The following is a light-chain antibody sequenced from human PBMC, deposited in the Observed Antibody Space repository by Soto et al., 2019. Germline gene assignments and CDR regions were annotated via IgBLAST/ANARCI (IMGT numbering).Light chain of an antibody. CDR3: QQSFSPLLT. J-gene: IGKJ4*01. V-gene: IGKV1-39*01. CDR1: QTLNNY. Sequence: DIQMTQSPSSVSASVGDRVTITCRASQTLNNYLTWFQQKQGKAPKVLIYAASTLQSGVPSRFSGSGSGAEFTLTISSLQPEDFATYYCQQSFSPLLTFGGGTKVEIK. CDR2: AAS.